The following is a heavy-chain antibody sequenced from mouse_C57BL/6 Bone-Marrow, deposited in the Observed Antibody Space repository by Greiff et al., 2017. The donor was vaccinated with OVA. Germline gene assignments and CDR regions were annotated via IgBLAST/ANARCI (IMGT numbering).Heavy chain of an antibody. D-gene: IGHD2-2*01. J-gene: IGHJ3*01. Sequence: EVQGVESGGGLVQPKGSLKLSCAASGFSFNTYAMNWVRQAPGQGLEWVARIRSKSNNYATYYADSVKDRFTISRDDSESMLYLQMNNLKTEDTAMYYCVMVSWFAYWGQGTLVTVSA. CDR1: GFSFNTYA. V-gene: IGHV10-1*01. CDR2: IRSKSNNYAT. CDR3: VMVSWFAY.